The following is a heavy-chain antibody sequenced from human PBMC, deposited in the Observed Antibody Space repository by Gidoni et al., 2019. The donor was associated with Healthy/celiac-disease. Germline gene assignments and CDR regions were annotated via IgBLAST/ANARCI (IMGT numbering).Heavy chain of an antibody. V-gene: IGHV1-69*01. CDR3: ARGSSRIAAAGPFDY. J-gene: IGHJ4*02. D-gene: IGHD6-13*01. CDR1: GGTFSSYA. CDR2: IIPIFGTA. Sequence: QVQLVQSGAEVKKPGSSVKVSCKASGGTFSSYAISWVRQAPGQGLEWMGGIIPIFGTANDAQKLQGRVTITADESTSTAYMELSSLRSEDTAVYYCARGSSRIAAAGPFDYWGQGTLVTVSS.